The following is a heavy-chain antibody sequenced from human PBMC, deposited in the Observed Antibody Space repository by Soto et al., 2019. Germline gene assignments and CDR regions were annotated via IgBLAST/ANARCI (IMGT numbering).Heavy chain of an antibody. CDR3: ATGVVVPAAMVGAYYYYYMDV. Sequence: ASVKVSCKVSGYTLTELSMHWVRQAPGKGLEWMGGFDPEDGETIYAQKFQGRVTMTEDTSTDTAYMELSSLRSEDTAVYYCATGVVVPAAMVGAYYYYYMDVWGKGTTVTVSS. J-gene: IGHJ6*03. D-gene: IGHD2-2*01. CDR2: FDPEDGET. CDR1: GYTLTELS. V-gene: IGHV1-24*01.